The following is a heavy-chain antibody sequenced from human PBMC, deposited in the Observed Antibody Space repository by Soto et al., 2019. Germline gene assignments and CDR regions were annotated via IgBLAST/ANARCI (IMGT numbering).Heavy chain of an antibody. CDR2: ISGSGGST. CDR3: AKDFLGLEEQQLGSDAFDI. CDR1: GFTFSSYA. V-gene: IGHV3-23*01. Sequence: PGGSLRLSCAASGFTFSSYAMSWVRQAPGKGLEWVSAISGSGGSTYYADSVKGRFTISRDNSKNTLYLQMNSLRAEDAAVYYCAKDFLGLEEQQLGSDAFDIWGQGTMVTVSS. J-gene: IGHJ3*02. D-gene: IGHD6-13*01.